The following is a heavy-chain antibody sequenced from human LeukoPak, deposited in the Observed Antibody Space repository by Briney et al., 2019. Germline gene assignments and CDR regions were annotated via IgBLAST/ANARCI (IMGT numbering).Heavy chain of an antibody. CDR2: ISSSGSTI. Sequence: GGSLRLSCAASGFTFSDYYMSWIRQAPGKGLEWVSYISSSGSTIYYADSVKGRFTMSRDNSKNTLFLQMNSLRAEDTAVYYCARPPERTGAFDIWGQGTMVTVSS. CDR3: ARPPERTGAFDI. CDR1: GFTFSDYY. J-gene: IGHJ3*02. D-gene: IGHD1-14*01. V-gene: IGHV3-11*01.